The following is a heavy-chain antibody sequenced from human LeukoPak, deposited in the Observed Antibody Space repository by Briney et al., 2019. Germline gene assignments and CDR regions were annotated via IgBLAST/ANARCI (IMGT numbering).Heavy chain of an antibody. CDR1: GYTFTSYG. J-gene: IGHJ3*02. V-gene: IGHV1-18*01. CDR3: ARDLGITISHAFDI. CDR2: ISAYNGNR. Sequence: ASVKVSCKASGYTFTSYGISWVRQAPGQGLEWMGWISAYNGNRNYAQKPQGRVTMTTDTSTSTAYMELRSLRSDDTAVYYCARDLGITISHAFDIWGQGTMVTVSS. D-gene: IGHD3-9*01.